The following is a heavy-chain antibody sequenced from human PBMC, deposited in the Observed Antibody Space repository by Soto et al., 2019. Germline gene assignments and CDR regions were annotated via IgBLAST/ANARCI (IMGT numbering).Heavy chain of an antibody. V-gene: IGHV3-30-3*01. CDR3: ARSHYVYPYYYDSSGYYSVDW. CDR2: LSYDGSNK. D-gene: IGHD3-22*01. Sequence: QVQLVESGGGVVQPGRSLRLSCAASGFTFSSYAMHWVRQAPGKGLEWVAVLSYDGSNKYYADSVKGRFTISRDNSKNTLYLQMNSLRAEDTAVYYCARSHYVYPYYYDSSGYYSVDWWGQGTLVTVSS. CDR1: GFTFSSYA. J-gene: IGHJ4*02.